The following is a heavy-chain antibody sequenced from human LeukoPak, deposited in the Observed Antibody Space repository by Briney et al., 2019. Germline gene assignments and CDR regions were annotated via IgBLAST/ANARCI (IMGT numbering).Heavy chain of an antibody. V-gene: IGHV4-59*08. Sequence: SETLSLTCTVSGGSINSYYWSWIRQPPGKGLEWIGYIYYSGSTNYNPSLKSRVTISVDTSNNKFSLKLTSLTAADTAVYYCVRHLSAGRPAFDIWGQGAMVTVSS. D-gene: IGHD2-15*01. CDR1: GGSINSYY. J-gene: IGHJ3*02. CDR2: IYYSGST. CDR3: VRHLSAGRPAFDI.